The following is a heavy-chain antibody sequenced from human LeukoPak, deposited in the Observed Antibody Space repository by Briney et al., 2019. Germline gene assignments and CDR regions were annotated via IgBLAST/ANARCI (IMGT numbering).Heavy chain of an antibody. J-gene: IGHJ4*02. CDR1: GFTFSSYS. CDR3: AKMLGSYYFDY. Sequence: GGSLRLSCTASGFTFSSYSMNWVRQAPGKGLEWLSYISWGSNVIYYADSVKGRFTTSRDDAKNTLYLQMNSLRAEDTAVYYCAKMLGSYYFDYWGQGTLVTVSS. CDR2: ISWGSNVI. V-gene: IGHV3-48*01. D-gene: IGHD2-8*01.